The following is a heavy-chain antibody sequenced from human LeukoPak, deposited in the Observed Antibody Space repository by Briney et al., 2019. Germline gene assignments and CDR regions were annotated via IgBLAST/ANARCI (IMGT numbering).Heavy chain of an antibody. J-gene: IGHJ6*03. CDR2: MNPNSGNT. D-gene: IGHD3-3*01. Sequence: ASVKLSCKASGYTFTSYDINWVRQATGQGLEWMGGMNPNSGNTGYAQKFQGRVTITRNTSISTAYMELSSLRPEDTAVYYCARGRTYVYYDFWSGYQNYYYMDVWGKGTTVTVSS. CDR3: ARGRTYVYYDFWSGYQNYYYMDV. CDR1: GYTFTSYD. V-gene: IGHV1-8*03.